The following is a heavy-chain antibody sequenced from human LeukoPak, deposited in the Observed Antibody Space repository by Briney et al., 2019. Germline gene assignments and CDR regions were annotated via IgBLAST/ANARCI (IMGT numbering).Heavy chain of an antibody. CDR3: AREPDCSGGSCYSRYFDL. D-gene: IGHD2-15*01. Sequence: SVKVSCKASGGTFSSYAISWVRQAPGQGLEWMGRIIPIFGTANYAQKFQGRVTITTGESTSTAYMELSSLRSEDTAVYYCAREPDCSGGSCYSRYFDLWGRGTLVTVSS. CDR2: IIPIFGTA. J-gene: IGHJ2*01. CDR1: GGTFSSYA. V-gene: IGHV1-69*05.